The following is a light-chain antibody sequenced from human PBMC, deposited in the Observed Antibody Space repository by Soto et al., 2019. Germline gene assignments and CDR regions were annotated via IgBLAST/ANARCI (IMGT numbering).Light chain of an antibody. CDR3: SSYAGRYVV. Sequence: QSALTQPASASGSPGQSVTISCTGTSSDLGGYNYVSWYQQHPGKAPKLMIYEVSKRPSGVPDRFSGSKSGNTASLTVSGLQAEDEADYYCSSYAGRYVVFGGVTKVTLL. V-gene: IGLV2-8*01. J-gene: IGLJ2*01. CDR2: EVS. CDR1: SSDLGGYNY.